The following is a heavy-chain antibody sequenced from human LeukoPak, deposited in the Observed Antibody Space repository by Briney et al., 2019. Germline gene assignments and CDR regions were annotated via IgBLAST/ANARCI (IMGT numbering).Heavy chain of an antibody. Sequence: SETLSLTCTVSGGSISSHYWSWIRQSPGKGLEWIGYMYYSGSTNYNPSLKSRVTISADTSKNQFSLKLSSVTAADTAVYYCARGSSSSWVYYYYYMDVWGKGTAVTVSS. J-gene: IGHJ6*03. D-gene: IGHD6-13*01. CDR1: GGSISSHY. CDR3: ARGSSSSWVYYYYYMDV. CDR2: MYYSGST. V-gene: IGHV4-59*11.